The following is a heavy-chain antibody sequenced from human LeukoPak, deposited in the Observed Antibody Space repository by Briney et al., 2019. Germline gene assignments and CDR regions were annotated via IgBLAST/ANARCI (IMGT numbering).Heavy chain of an antibody. CDR1: GFTFSSYS. D-gene: IGHD4-17*01. Sequence: GGSLRLSCAAPGFTFSSYSMNWVRQAPGKGLEWVSYISSSSSTIYYADSVKGRFTISRDNAKNSLYLQMNSLRAENTAVYYCARDYGDYSDSWGQGTLVTVPS. CDR3: ARDYGDYSDS. J-gene: IGHJ4*02. V-gene: IGHV3-48*04. CDR2: ISSSSSTI.